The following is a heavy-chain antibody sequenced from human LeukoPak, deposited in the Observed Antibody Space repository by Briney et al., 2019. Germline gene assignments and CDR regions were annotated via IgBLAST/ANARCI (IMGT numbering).Heavy chain of an antibody. D-gene: IGHD2/OR15-2a*01. CDR2: IYPDDSRT. Sequence: HGESLKISCKGSGYSFTSYWIGWVRQMPGKGLEWMAIIYPDDSRTKYSPSFQGQVTISADRSINTAYLQWSSLRASDTAMYYCARPDYFASHDWGQGTLVTVSS. V-gene: IGHV5-51*01. CDR1: GYSFTSYW. CDR3: ARPDYFASHD. J-gene: IGHJ4*02.